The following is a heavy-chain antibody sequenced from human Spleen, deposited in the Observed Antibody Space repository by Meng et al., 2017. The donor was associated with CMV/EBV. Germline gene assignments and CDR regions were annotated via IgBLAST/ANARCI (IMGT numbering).Heavy chain of an antibody. J-gene: IGHJ3*02. CDR3: AREQCSGGSCPAWAFDI. Sequence: GGSLRLSCAASGFIFSDYYMIWIRQAPGKGLEWVSYISSSGSTIYYADSVKGRFTISRDNAKNSLYLQMNSLRAEDTAVYYCAREQCSGGSCPAWAFDIWGQGTMVTVSS. CDR1: GFIFSDYY. D-gene: IGHD2-15*01. CDR2: ISSSGSTI. V-gene: IGHV3-11*04.